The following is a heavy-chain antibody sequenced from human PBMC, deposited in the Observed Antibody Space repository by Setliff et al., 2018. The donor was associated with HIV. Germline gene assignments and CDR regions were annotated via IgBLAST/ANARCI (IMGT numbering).Heavy chain of an antibody. CDR3: VKQATFYYYDFWTPDY. CDR1: GYSFTTRW. D-gene: IGHD3-3*01. Sequence: HGESLKISCRGSGYSFTTRWIGWVRQMPGKGLEWMGIIYPGDSDTRYSPSFRGQVTISVDKSLNTAYLQWGSLKASDTAMYYCVKQATFYYYDFWTPDYWGQGTLVTVSS. J-gene: IGHJ4*02. V-gene: IGHV5-51*01. CDR2: IYPGDSDT.